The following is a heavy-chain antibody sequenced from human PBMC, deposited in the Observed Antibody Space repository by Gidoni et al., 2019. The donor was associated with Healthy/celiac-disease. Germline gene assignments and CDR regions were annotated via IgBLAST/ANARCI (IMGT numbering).Heavy chain of an antibody. CDR3: AREDSGSYFDY. D-gene: IGHD1-26*01. V-gene: IGHV3-48*01. J-gene: IGHJ4*02. Sequence: EVQLVESGGGLVQPGGSLRLSCAASGFTFSSYSMNWVRQAPGKGLEWVSYSSSSSRTIYYADSVKGRFTISRDNAKNSLYLQMNSLRAEDTAVYYCAREDSGSYFDYWGQGTLVTVSS. CDR2: SSSSSRTI. CDR1: GFTFSSYS.